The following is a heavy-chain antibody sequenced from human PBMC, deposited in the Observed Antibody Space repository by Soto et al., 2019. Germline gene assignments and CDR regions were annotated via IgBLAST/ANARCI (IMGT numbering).Heavy chain of an antibody. CDR3: ARGASYYGSGTYNWFDP. D-gene: IGHD3-10*01. J-gene: IGHJ5*02. Sequence: SETLSLTCTVSGGSISSGDYYWSWIRQPPGKGLEWIGYIYYSGSTYYNPSLKSRVTISVDTSKNQFSLKLSSVTAADTAVYYCARGASYYGSGTYNWFDPWGQGTLVTVSS. V-gene: IGHV4-30-4*01. CDR2: IYYSGST. CDR1: GGSISSGDYY.